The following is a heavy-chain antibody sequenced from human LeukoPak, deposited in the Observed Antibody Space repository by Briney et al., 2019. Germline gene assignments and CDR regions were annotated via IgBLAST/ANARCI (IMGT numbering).Heavy chain of an antibody. Sequence: GGSLRLSCAACGFTFSSYDMHWVRQPTGKGLEWVSVIGIAGDTYYRGSVKGQFTISRENAKNSLYPQTNSLRAEDTAVYYCAREIYDPTGHFDYWGQGTLVTVSS. D-gene: IGHD3-3*01. CDR3: AREIYDPTGHFDY. CDR1: GFTFSSYD. V-gene: IGHV3-13*03. J-gene: IGHJ4*02. CDR2: IGIAGDT.